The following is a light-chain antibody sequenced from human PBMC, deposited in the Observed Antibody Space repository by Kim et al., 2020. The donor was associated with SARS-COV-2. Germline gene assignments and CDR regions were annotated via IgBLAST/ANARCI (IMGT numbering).Light chain of an antibody. V-gene: IGLV1-40*01. Sequence: QSVLTQPPSVSGAPGQRVTISFTGSSSNIGAGYDVYWYQQLPGTAPKHLIYGNSNRPSGVPDRVSGSKSGTSASLAITGLQAEDEADYYCQSYDSSLSGSVFGGGTQLTVL. CDR2: GNS. J-gene: IGLJ3*02. CDR3: QSYDSSLSGSV. CDR1: SSNIGAGYD.